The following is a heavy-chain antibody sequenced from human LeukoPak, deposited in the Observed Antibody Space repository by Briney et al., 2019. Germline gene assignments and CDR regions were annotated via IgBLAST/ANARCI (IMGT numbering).Heavy chain of an antibody. CDR2: ISGSGGST. J-gene: IGHJ6*02. V-gene: IGHV3-23*01. D-gene: IGHD3-9*01. CDR1: GFTFSSYA. Sequence: GGSLRLSCAASGFTFSSYAMSRVRQAPGKGLEWVSAISGSGGSTYYADSVKGRFTISRDNSKNTLYLQMNSLRAEDTAVYYCAKDQFYDILTGYNRYYGMDVWGQGTTVTVSS. CDR3: AKDQFYDILTGYNRYYGMDV.